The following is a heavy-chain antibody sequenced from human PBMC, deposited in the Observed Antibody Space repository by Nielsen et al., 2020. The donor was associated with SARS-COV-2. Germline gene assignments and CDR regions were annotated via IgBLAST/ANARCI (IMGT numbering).Heavy chain of an antibody. CDR3: ARGARN. CDR2: ILYNGTT. CDR1: GDSINNDDNY. J-gene: IGHJ4*02. Sequence: SETLSLTCSVFGDSINNDDNYWSWIRQFPGKGLEWIGYILYNGTTYYSWSLKSRLTISLDTSKNQFSLKLASVTVADTAVYYCARGARNWGQGALVTVAS. V-gene: IGHV4-31*03.